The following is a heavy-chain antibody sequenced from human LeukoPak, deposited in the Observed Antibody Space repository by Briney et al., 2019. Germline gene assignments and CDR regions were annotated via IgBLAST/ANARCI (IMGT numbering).Heavy chain of an antibody. CDR1: GFTFSSYA. CDR3: AKVVRTRITMWGYFDY. J-gene: IGHJ4*02. V-gene: IGHV3-23*01. CDR2: ISGSGGST. D-gene: IGHD3-10*02. Sequence: GGSLRLSCAASGFTFSSYAMSWVRQAPGKGLEWVSAISGSGGSTYYADSVKGRFTISRDNSKNTLYLQMNSLRAEDTAVYYCAKVVRTRITMWGYFDYWGQGTLVTVSS.